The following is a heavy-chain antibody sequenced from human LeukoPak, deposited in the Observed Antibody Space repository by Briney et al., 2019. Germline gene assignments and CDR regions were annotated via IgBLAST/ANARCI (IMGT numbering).Heavy chain of an antibody. Sequence: GGSLRLSCAASGFPFSSYGMHWVRQAPGKGLEWVSYISYDGANKYYADSVKGRFTISRDNSKNTLYLQMNSLRAEDTAVYHCAKDQGCYYGSGSYYDYWGQGTLVTVSS. V-gene: IGHV3-30*12. CDR1: GFPFSSYG. J-gene: IGHJ4*02. CDR2: ISYDGANK. D-gene: IGHD3-10*01. CDR3: AKDQGCYYGSGSYYDY.